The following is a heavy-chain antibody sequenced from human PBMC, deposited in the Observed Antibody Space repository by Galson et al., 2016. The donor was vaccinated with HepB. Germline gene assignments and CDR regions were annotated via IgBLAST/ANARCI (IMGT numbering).Heavy chain of an antibody. J-gene: IGHJ5*02. V-gene: IGHV7-4-1*02. Sequence: SVKVSCKASGYTFTKYAINRVRQAPGQGLEWMGWINTNTGNPTYAQGFTGRFVFSLDTSVSTTYLQISSLKADDTALYFCARATEIPGAYWFDPWGQGTPVTVSS. CDR2: INTNTGNP. CDR3: ARATEIPGAYWFDP. D-gene: IGHD1-20*01. CDR1: GYTFTKYA.